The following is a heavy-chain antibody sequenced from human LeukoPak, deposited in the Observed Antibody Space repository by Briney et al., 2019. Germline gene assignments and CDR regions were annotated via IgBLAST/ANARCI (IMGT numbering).Heavy chain of an antibody. CDR3: ARGDSGSYHTMLGY. Sequence: ASVKVSCKASGYTFTGYYFHWVRQAPGQGLEWMGWINPNRGVTSYAQNFQDRVTMTSDTSIRTAYMELNRLISDDTAVYYCARGDSGSYHTMLGYWGQGTQVSVTS. D-gene: IGHD1-26*01. CDR2: INPNRGVT. CDR1: GYTFTGYY. V-gene: IGHV1-2*02. J-gene: IGHJ4*02.